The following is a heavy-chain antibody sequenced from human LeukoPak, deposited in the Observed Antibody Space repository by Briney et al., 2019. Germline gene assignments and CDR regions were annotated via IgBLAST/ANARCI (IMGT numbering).Heavy chain of an antibody. Sequence: ASLKVSCKASGYTFTSYYMHWVRQAPGQGLEWMGIIKASGGSTRYAQKFQGRVTMTRDTSTSTVYMELSSLRSEDTAVYYCARGGVSGGHSSSWYQELYYCYGMDVWGQGTTVTVS. J-gene: IGHJ6*02. CDR1: GYTFTSYY. D-gene: IGHD6-13*01. V-gene: IGHV1-46*01. CDR2: IKASGGST. CDR3: ARGGVSGGHSSSWYQELYYCYGMDV.